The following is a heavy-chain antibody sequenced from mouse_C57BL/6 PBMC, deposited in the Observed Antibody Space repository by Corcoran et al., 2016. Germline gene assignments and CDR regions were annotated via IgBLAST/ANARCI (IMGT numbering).Heavy chain of an antibody. J-gene: IGHJ3*01. Sequence: QVQLQQSGPELVKPGASVKISCKASGYSFTSYYIHWVKQRPGQGLEWIGWIYPGSGNTKYNEKFKGKATLTADTSSSTAYMQLSSLKSEDSAVYYCARGDYEYAAWFAYWGQGILVTVSA. D-gene: IGHD2-4*01. CDR3: ARGDYEYAAWFAY. V-gene: IGHV1-66*01. CDR1: GYSFTSYY. CDR2: IYPGSGNT.